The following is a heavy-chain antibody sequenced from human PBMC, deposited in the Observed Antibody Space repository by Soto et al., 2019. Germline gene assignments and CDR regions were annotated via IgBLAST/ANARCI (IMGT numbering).Heavy chain of an antibody. Sequence: ASVRVSCKASGVTFSSYAISWVRQAPGQGLEWMGGIIPIFGTANYAQKFQGRVTITADESTSTAYMELSSLRSEDTAVYYCAKYYYDSSGYYSDYYYGMDVWGQGTTVTVSS. V-gene: IGHV1-69*13. CDR3: AKYYYDSSGYYSDYYYGMDV. CDR2: IIPIFGTA. D-gene: IGHD3-22*01. J-gene: IGHJ6*02. CDR1: GVTFSSYA.